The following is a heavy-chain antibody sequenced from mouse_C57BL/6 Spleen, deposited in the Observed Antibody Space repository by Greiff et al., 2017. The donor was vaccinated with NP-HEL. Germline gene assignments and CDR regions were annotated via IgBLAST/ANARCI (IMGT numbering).Heavy chain of an antibody. CDR3: ARLPSTTDAMDY. J-gene: IGHJ4*01. CDR2: ISSGGSYT. D-gene: IGHD2-1*01. V-gene: IGHV5-6*01. Sequence: EVKLVESGGDLVKPGGSLKLSCAASGFTFSSYGMSWVRQTPDKRLEWVATISSGGSYTYYPDSVKGRFTISRDNAKNTLYLQMSSLKSEDTAMYYCARLPSTTDAMDYWGQGTSVTVSS. CDR1: GFTFSSYG.